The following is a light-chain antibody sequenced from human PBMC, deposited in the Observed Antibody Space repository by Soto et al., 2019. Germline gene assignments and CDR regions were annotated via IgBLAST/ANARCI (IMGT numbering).Light chain of an antibody. CDR2: GAS. CDR1: QSVGSA. CDR3: QQYKNWPPLT. V-gene: IGKV3-15*01. J-gene: IGKJ4*01. Sequence: EIVMTQSPATLSVSPGETATLSCRASQSVGSAVAWYQHKPGQAPRLLIVGASIRATGVPDRFSGGGSGTEFTLTISSLQSEDFAVYYCQQYKNWPPLTFGGGTTVEIK.